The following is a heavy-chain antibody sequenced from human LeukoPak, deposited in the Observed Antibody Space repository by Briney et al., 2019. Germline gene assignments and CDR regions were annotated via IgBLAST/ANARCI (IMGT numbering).Heavy chain of an antibody. CDR1: GFTFDDYA. D-gene: IGHD3-3*01. V-gene: IGHV3-43*02. J-gene: IGHJ1*01. Sequence: GGSLRLSCAASGFTFDDYAMHWVRQAPGKGLEWVSLISGDGGSTYYADSVKGRFTISRDNSKNSLYLQMNSLRTEDTASYYRAKDTEPRGTTYYDFWSGYYTSGYFQHWGQGTLVTVSS. CDR2: ISGDGGST. CDR3: AKDTEPRGTTYYDFWSGYYTSGYFQH.